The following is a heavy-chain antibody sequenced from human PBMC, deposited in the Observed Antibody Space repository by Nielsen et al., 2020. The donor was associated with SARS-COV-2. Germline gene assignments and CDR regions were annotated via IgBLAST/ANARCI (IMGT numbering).Heavy chain of an antibody. CDR3: ASSAPHSGFNWFDP. CDR2: NSGNSDSA. J-gene: IGHJ5*02. Sequence: ASVKVSCKASGYTFTKYGISWVRQAPGQVLEWMGWNSGNSDSAKYVKKFLGRVIMTTDTSTSTASLEVRRLLSDATSVCSCASSAPHSGFNWFDPW. CDR1: GYTFTKYG. D-gene: IGHD3-22*01. V-gene: IGHV1-18*04.